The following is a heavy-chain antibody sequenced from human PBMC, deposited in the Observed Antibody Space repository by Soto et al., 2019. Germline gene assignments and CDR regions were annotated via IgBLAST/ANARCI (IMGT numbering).Heavy chain of an antibody. CDR1: GFSLSTSGVG. D-gene: IGHD3-9*01. CDR2: IYWDDSK. J-gene: IGHJ4*02. CDR3: AHKGPEDWPLDY. Sequence: QITLKESGPTLVRLTQTLTLTCAFSGFSLSTSGVGVGWIRQPPGKALERLAVIYWDDSKHYSPSLRSRLTTTKATPKNQVVLTMTNMDPMDTGTYYCAHKGPEDWPLDYWGQGTLVTVSS. V-gene: IGHV2-5*02.